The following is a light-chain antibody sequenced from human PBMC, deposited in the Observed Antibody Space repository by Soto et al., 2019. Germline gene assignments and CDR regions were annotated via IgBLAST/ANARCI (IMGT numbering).Light chain of an antibody. J-gene: IGKJ1*01. CDR2: KAS. Sequence: DIQMTQSPSTLSGSVGDRVTITCRASQSISSWVAWYQQKPGKAPKLLIYKASSLESGVPSRFSGSGSGTEFTLTISSLQPDDFATYYCQQYSSYPWTFGQGTKVDIK. CDR1: QSISSW. CDR3: QQYSSYPWT. V-gene: IGKV1-5*03.